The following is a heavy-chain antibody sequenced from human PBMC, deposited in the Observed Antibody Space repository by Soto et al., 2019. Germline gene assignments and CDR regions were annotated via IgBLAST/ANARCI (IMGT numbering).Heavy chain of an antibody. CDR2: ISGSGGST. CDR1: GFTFSSYA. J-gene: IGHJ4*02. V-gene: IGHV3-23*01. CDR3: AKDMHYDFWSGYYRPLDY. Sequence: EVQLLESGGGLVQPGGSLRLSCAASGFTFSSYAMSWVRQAPGKGLEWVSAISGSGGSTYYADSVKGRFTISRDNSKNTLYLQMNSLRADDTAVYYCAKDMHYDFWSGYYRPLDYWGQGTLVTVSS. D-gene: IGHD3-3*01.